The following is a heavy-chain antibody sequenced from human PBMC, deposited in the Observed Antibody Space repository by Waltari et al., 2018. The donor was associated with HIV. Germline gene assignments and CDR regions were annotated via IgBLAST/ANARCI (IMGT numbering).Heavy chain of an antibody. Sequence: QVQLVQSGAEVKKPGASVKVSCKASGYTFTAYYIHWVRQAPGQGLEWMGWRNPNSGGKNYPKKFKGRVTMTRDTSIKTAYLQLSGLTSDDTALYWCSRGGTILTGYYPSGVSWGQGTPVTVSS. V-gene: IGHV1-2*02. CDR2: RNPNSGGK. CDR1: GYTFTAYY. CDR3: SRGGTILTGYYPSGVS. J-gene: IGHJ5*02. D-gene: IGHD3-9*01.